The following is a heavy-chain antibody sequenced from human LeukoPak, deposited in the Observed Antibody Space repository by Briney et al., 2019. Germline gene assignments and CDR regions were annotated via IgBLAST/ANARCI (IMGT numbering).Heavy chain of an antibody. D-gene: IGHD3-10*01. CDR1: GFTFSTYG. J-gene: IGHJ6*02. Sequence: GGSLRLSCAASGFTFSTYGMHWVRQAPGRGLEWVADISFHGTVKYYEDSVKGRFTISRDNAKNSLYLQMNSLRAEDTAVYYCARDQGGLLWFGEGNYYYGMDVWGQGTTVTVSS. CDR2: ISFHGTVK. CDR3: ARDQGGLLWFGEGNYYYGMDV. V-gene: IGHV3-30*03.